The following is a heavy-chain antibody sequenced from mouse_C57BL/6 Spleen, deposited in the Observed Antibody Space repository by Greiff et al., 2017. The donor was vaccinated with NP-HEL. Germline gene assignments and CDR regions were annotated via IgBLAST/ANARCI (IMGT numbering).Heavy chain of an antibody. J-gene: IGHJ3*01. CDR1: GFTFTDYY. CDR3: ASLHYYGSSFAY. Sequence: DVKLVESGGGLVQPGGSLSLSCAASGFTFTDYYMSWVRQPPGKALEWLGFIRNKANGYTTEYSASVKGRFTISRDNSQSILYLQMNALRAEDSATYYCASLHYYGSSFAYWGQGTLVTVSA. CDR2: IRNKANGYTT. D-gene: IGHD1-1*01. V-gene: IGHV7-3*01.